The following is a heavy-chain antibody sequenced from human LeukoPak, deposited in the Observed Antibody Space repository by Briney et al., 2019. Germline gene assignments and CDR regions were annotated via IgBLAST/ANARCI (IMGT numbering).Heavy chain of an antibody. CDR2: IIPIFGTA. CDR3: ARGWPAWYYYDSSVSLSLGPIDY. J-gene: IGHJ4*02. V-gene: IGHV1-69*13. D-gene: IGHD3-22*01. Sequence: VASVKVSFKTSGGTFSSYAISWERQAPGQGLEWMGGIIPIFGTANYAQKFQGRVTITADESTSTAYMELSSLRSEDTAVYYCARGWPAWYYYDSSVSLSLGPIDYWGQGTLVTVSS. CDR1: GGTFSSYA.